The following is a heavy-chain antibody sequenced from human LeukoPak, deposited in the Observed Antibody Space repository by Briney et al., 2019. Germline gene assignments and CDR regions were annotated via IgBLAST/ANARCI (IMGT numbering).Heavy chain of an antibody. V-gene: IGHV4-34*01. CDR1: GGSFSGYY. CDR3: AREDATMVQGVIVDYYYYYYMDV. Sequence: SETLSLTCAVYGGSFSGYYWSWIRQPPGKGLEWIGEINHSGSTNYNPSLKSRVTISVDTSKNQFSLKLSSVTAADTAVYYCAREDATMVQGVIVDYYYYYYMDVWGKGTTVTVSS. CDR2: INHSGST. J-gene: IGHJ6*03. D-gene: IGHD3-10*01.